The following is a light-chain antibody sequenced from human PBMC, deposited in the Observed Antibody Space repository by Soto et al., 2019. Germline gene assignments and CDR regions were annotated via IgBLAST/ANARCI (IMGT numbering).Light chain of an antibody. Sequence: DIVLTQFPGTLSLSPGERATLSCRASRPISTNYLAWYQRKPGQAPRLLIYLTSRRATGIPDRFSGSGSGTDFTLTISRLEPEDFAVYYCQQYDSSPLTFGGGTKVGI. J-gene: IGKJ4*01. V-gene: IGKV3-20*01. CDR3: QQYDSSPLT. CDR2: LTS. CDR1: RPISTNY.